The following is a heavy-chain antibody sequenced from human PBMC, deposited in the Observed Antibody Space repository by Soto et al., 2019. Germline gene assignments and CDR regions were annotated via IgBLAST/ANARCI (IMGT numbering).Heavy chain of an antibody. CDR2: INHSGST. CDR1: GGSFSGYY. Sequence: SETLSLTCAFYGGSFSGYYWSWIRQPPGKGLEWIGEINHSGSTNYNPSLKSRVTISVDTSKNQFSLKLSSVTAADTAVYYCARGRSLYDYWGQGTLVTVSS. J-gene: IGHJ4*02. V-gene: IGHV4-34*01. D-gene: IGHD3-16*01. CDR3: ARGRSLYDY.